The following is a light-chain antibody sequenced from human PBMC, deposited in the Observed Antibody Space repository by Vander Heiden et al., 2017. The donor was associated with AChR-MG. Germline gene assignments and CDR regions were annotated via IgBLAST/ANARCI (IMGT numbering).Light chain of an antibody. V-gene: IGKV1-33*01. Sequence: DIQMTQSPSSLSASVGDRVTLTCQASQDISNYLNWYQQKPGKAPKLLIYDASNLKTGVPSRFSGSGSGTDFTFTISSLRPEDTATYYCQHDYDLPRTFGQGTKLEIK. CDR1: QDISNY. J-gene: IGKJ2*01. CDR2: DAS. CDR3: QHDYDLPRT.